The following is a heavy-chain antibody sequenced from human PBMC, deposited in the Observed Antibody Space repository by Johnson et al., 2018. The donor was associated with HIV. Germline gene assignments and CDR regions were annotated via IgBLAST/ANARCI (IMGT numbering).Heavy chain of an antibody. CDR3: AKEPRPGIVATDDAFDI. J-gene: IGHJ3*02. CDR2: INWNGGST. Sequence: VQLVESGGGVVRPGGSLRLSCAASGFTFDDYGMTWVRQAPGKGLEWVSGINWNGGSTGYVDSVKGRFTISRDNAKNSLYLQMNSLRAEDTAVYYCAKEPRPGIVATDDAFDIWGQGTMVTVSS. D-gene: IGHD5-12*01. CDR1: GFTFDDYG. V-gene: IGHV3-20*04.